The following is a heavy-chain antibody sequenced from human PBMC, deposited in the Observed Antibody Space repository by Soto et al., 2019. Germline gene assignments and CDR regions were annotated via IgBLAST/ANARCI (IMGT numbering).Heavy chain of an antibody. CDR3: AKDRSSAAGTTDGLFDY. Sequence: QVQLVESGAGVVQPGRSLRLSGAASGFTFSSYGMHWVREAPGKGLEWVAVISYDGSNKYYADSVKGRFTISRDNSKNTLYLQMNSLRAEDTAVYYCAKDRSSAAGTTDGLFDYWGQGTLVTVSS. D-gene: IGHD6-13*01. J-gene: IGHJ4*02. V-gene: IGHV3-30*18. CDR1: GFTFSSYG. CDR2: ISYDGSNK.